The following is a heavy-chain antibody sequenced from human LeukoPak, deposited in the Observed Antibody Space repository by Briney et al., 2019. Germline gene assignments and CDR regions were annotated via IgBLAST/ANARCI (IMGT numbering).Heavy chain of an antibody. Sequence: SQTLSLTCTVSGGSISSGGYYWGWVRQPPGKGPEWVGYIYYSGSTNYNPSLKSRVTISVDTSKNQFSLKLSSVTAADTAVYYCARDRDGYNGGAFDIWGQGTMVTVSS. CDR3: ARDRDGYNGGAFDI. CDR2: IYYSGST. V-gene: IGHV4-61*08. D-gene: IGHD5-24*01. CDR1: GGSISSGGYY. J-gene: IGHJ3*02.